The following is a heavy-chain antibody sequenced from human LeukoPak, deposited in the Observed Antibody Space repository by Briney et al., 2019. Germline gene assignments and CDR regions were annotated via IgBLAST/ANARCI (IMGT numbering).Heavy chain of an antibody. V-gene: IGHV4-39*07. D-gene: IGHD3-16*01. CDR1: GGSISSSSYS. Sequence: SETLSLTCTVSGGSISSSSYSWGWIRQPPGKGLEWIGSIFHSGSTYYNPSLKSRVTISVDTSKNQFSLKLSSVTAADTAVYYCARDLGYYFDYWGQGTLVTVSS. J-gene: IGHJ4*02. CDR2: IFHSGST. CDR3: ARDLGYYFDY.